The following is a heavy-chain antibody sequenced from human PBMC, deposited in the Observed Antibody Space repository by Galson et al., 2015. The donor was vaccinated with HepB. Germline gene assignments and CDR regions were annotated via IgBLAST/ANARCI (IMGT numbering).Heavy chain of an antibody. D-gene: IGHD6-19*01. CDR3: AKDPYLYSALAGTMAGFGY. J-gene: IGHJ4*02. V-gene: IGHV3-30*18. CDR1: GFTFSNYG. Sequence: SLRLSCAASGFTFSNYGMHWVRQAPGKGLEWVAVISYDGSNKYYADSVKGRFTISSDNSKNTRYLQMNSLRAEDTALCYCAKDPYLYSALAGTMAGFGYWGQGTLVTVSS. CDR2: ISYDGSNK.